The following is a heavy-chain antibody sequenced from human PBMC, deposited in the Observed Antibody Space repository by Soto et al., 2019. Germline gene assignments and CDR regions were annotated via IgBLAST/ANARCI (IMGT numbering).Heavy chain of an antibody. V-gene: IGHV4-34*01. CDR1: GGSFSGYY. CDR2: TNHSGST. CDR3: ARPVGYYVSGSYYNRRGWFDP. J-gene: IGHJ5*02. D-gene: IGHD3-10*01. Sequence: QVQLQQWGAGLLKPSETLSLTCAVYGGSFSGYYWSWIRQPQGKGLEWIGETNHSGSTNYNPSLKRRVTISLDTSKTQVCLKLSSVTAADTAVYYCARPVGYYVSGSYYNRRGWFDPWGQGTLVTVSS.